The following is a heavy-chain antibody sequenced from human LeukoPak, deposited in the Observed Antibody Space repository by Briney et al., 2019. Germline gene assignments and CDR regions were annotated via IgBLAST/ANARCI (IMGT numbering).Heavy chain of an antibody. CDR2: ISPYNSDT. V-gene: IGHV1-18*01. D-gene: IGHD2-15*01. J-gene: IGHJ3*02. CDR1: GYTFTNYG. Sequence: ASVKVSCKASGYTFTNYGFTWVRQAPGHGLEWMGRISPYNSDTDYAQKFGARVTMTTDTSTSTAYLEMRNLRSDDTAIYYCARINIVVPSAAKDAFDIWGQGTMVTVSS. CDR3: ARINIVVPSAAKDAFDI.